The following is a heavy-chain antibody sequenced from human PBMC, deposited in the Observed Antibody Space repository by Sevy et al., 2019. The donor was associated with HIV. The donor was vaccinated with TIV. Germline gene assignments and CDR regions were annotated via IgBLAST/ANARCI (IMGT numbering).Heavy chain of an antibody. D-gene: IGHD3-16*01. CDR1: GFTFGDYA. Sequence: GGSLRLSCTASGFTFGDYAMSWVRQAPGKGLEWVAFLKSKAFGGTLDHAGSVKVRFTMSRDDSKSIGYLQMNDLKTEDTGVYYCTRGKGAQSIFDYWGQGALVTVSS. CDR3: TRGKGAQSIFDY. J-gene: IGHJ4*02. V-gene: IGHV3-49*04. CDR2: LKSKAFGGTL.